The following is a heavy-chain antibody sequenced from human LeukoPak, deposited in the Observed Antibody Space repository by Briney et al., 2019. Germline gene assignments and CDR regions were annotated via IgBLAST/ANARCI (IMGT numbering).Heavy chain of an antibody. D-gene: IGHD6-13*01. CDR2: IYDGAGDT. J-gene: IGHJ4*02. V-gene: IGHV3-66*02. CDR1: GFAVSSNF. CDR3: AARRAGTCHLCFVY. Sequence: LAGGSLRLSCAISGFAVSSNFMSWVRQAPGKGLEWVSLIYDGAGDTYYADSVKGRFTISRDTSKNTLYLQMSSLGAEDTAMYYCAARRAGTCHLCFVYWGQGTLVTVSS.